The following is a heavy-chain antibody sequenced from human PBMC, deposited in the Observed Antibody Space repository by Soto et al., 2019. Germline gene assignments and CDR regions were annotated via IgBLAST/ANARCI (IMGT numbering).Heavy chain of an antibody. V-gene: IGHV4-59*08. D-gene: IGHD3-22*01. CDR1: GGSISSFY. CDR3: ARHGMDYYDSSGYYYSPYYFDY. Sequence: SVTLCLPCTVSGGSISSFYWRRIRQPPGKGLEWIGYIYYSGSTYYNPSLKSRVTISVDTSKNQFSLKLSSVTAADTAVYYCARHGMDYYDSSGYYYSPYYFDYWGQGTLVTVSS. J-gene: IGHJ4*02. CDR2: IYYSGST.